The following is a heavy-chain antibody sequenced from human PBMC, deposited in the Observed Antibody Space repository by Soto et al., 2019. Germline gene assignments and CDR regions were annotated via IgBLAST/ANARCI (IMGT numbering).Heavy chain of an antibody. CDR1: GFTFSSYA. J-gene: IGHJ4*02. CDR3: ARGPRGLYHHDY. CDR2: ISGSGGST. D-gene: IGHD2-2*01. V-gene: IGHV3-23*01. Sequence: GGSLRLSCAASGFTFSSYAMSWVRQAPGKGLEWVSAISGSGGSTYYADSVKGRFTISRDNSKNTLYLQMNSLRVDYTAVYYCARGPRGLYHHDYWGQGALVTVSS.